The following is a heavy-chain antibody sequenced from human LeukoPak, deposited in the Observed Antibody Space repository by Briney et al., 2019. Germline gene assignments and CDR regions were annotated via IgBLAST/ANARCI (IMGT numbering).Heavy chain of an antibody. CDR2: ISGSGGST. V-gene: IGHV3-23*01. Sequence: QPGGSLRLSCAASGFTFSSYSMNWLRQAPGKGLEWVSAISGSGGSTYYADSVKGRFTISRDNSKNTLYLQMNSLRAEDTAVYYCAKHGSWYYFDYWGQGTLVTVSS. D-gene: IGHD2-15*01. CDR3: AKHGSWYYFDY. CDR1: GFTFSSYS. J-gene: IGHJ4*02.